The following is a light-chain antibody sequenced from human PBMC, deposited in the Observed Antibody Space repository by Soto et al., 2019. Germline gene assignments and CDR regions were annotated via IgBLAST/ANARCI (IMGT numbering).Light chain of an antibody. J-gene: IGKJ1*01. CDR2: DAS. CDR1: QSVRSS. Sequence: EIVLTQSPATLSLSPGERATLSYRASQSVRSSLVWYQQQPGQAPRLLIYDASNRATGIPARFSGSGSGTDFTLTISSLEPKDFSVYYCQQRSNWPGTFGQGTKVEIK. CDR3: QQRSNWPGT. V-gene: IGKV3-11*01.